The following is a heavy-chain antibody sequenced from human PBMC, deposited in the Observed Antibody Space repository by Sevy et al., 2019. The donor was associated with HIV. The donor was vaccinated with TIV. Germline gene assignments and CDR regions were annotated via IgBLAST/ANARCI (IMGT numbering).Heavy chain of an antibody. J-gene: IGHJ4*02. Sequence: GGSLRLSCAASGFTFSSYTMKWVRQAPGKGLECVSSISSSDNYIYYADSVKGRFTMSRDNAKNSLYLQMNRLRAEDTAVHYCARVRGYDSRDFDYWGQGTQVTVSS. D-gene: IGHD3-22*01. CDR3: ARVRGYDSRDFDY. CDR2: ISSSDNYI. CDR1: GFTFSSYT. V-gene: IGHV3-21*06.